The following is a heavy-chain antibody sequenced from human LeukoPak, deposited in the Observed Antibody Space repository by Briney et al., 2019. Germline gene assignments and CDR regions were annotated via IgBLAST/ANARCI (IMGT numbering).Heavy chain of an antibody. CDR1: GFTFTSYA. V-gene: IGHV3-23*01. Sequence: GGSLRPSCTASGFTFTSYAMSWVRQAPGKGLEWVSAIRGSGDTSYYADSVKGRFTISRDNSKSTLYLQMNSLRAEDTAVYYCAKDMDSSGWYGGTFDYWGQGTLVTVSS. J-gene: IGHJ4*02. CDR3: AKDMDSSGWYGGTFDY. D-gene: IGHD6-19*01. CDR2: IRGSGDTS.